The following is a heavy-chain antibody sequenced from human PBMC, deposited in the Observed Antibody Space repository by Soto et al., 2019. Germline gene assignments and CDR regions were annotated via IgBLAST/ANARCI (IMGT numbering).Heavy chain of an antibody. CDR3: VRDLNGDYYY. Sequence: QVQLVQSGAEVRQPGASVKVSCKASGYSFTTYGMSWVRQAPGQGLEYMGWINGYGHGAKYVQRFQGRCTMTTDTSTNTVYMDLSSLTPDDTAFYYCVRDLNGDYYYWGQGTVVIVSP. J-gene: IGHJ4*02. V-gene: IGHV1-18*01. CDR2: INGYGHGA. D-gene: IGHD3-10*01. CDR1: GYSFTTYG.